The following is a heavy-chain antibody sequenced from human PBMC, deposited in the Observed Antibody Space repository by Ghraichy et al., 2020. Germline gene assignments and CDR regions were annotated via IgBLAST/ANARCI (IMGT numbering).Heavy chain of an antibody. CDR1: GFTLSRHW. CDR2: IRGDGSEK. CDR3: VREIVGARGKSYFDY. Sequence: GGSLRLSCAASGFTLSRHWMSWVRQAPGKGLEWVADIRGDGSEKYSVDSVKGRFTVSRDNAESSLYLQMNSLRAEDTAVYYCVREIVGARGKSYFDYWGQGTLVNVSS. D-gene: IGHD6-6*01. V-gene: IGHV3-7*03. J-gene: IGHJ4*02.